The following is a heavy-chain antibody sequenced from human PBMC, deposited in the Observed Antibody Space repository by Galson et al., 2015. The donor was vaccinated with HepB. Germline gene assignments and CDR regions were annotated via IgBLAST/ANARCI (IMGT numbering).Heavy chain of an antibody. CDR3: AKDKGGGEQWLYYSDY. V-gene: IGHV3-9*01. Sequence: SLRLSCAASGFTFDDYAMHWVRQAPGKGLGWVSGISWNSGSIGYADSVKGRFTIPRDNAKNSLYLQMNSLRAEDTALYYCAKDKGGGEQWLYYSDYWGQGTLVPVSS. J-gene: IGHJ4*02. CDR1: GFTFDDYA. CDR2: ISWNSGSI. D-gene: IGHD6-19*01.